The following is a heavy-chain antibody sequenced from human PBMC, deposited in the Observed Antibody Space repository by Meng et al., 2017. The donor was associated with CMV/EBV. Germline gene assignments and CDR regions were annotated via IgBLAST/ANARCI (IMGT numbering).Heavy chain of an antibody. CDR1: GYTFTSYD. Sequence: ASVKVSCKASGYTFTSYDINWVRQATGQGLEWMGWMNPNSGNTGYAQKFQGRVTITRNTSISTAYMELSSLRSEDTAVYYCARNPQKGYDFRSGYSQTWNDAFDIWGQGTMVTVSS. J-gene: IGHJ3*02. D-gene: IGHD3-3*01. CDR2: MNPNSGNT. V-gene: IGHV1-8*03. CDR3: ARNPQKGYDFRSGYSQTWNDAFDI.